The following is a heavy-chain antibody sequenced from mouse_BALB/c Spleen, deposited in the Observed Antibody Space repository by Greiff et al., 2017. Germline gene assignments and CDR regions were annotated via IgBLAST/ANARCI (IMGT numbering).Heavy chain of an antibody. V-gene: IGHV3-2*02. CDR2: ISYSGST. J-gene: IGHJ2*01. CDR3: ARLDYYVNHYFDY. Sequence: EVQLVESGPGLVKPSQSLSLTCTVTGYSITSDYAWNWIRQFPGNKLEWMGYISYSGSTSYNPSLKSRISITRDTSKNQFFLQLNSVTTEDTATYYCARLDYYVNHYFDYWGQGTTLTVSS. D-gene: IGHD1-1*01. CDR1: GYSITSDYA.